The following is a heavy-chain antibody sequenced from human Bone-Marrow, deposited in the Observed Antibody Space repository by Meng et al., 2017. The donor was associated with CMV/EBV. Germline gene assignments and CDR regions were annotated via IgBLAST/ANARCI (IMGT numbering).Heavy chain of an antibody. CDR1: GFTFSNAW. CDR2: IKSKTDGETA. CDR3: IWNDLGDY. J-gene: IGHJ4*02. D-gene: IGHD1-1*01. V-gene: IGHV3-15*01. Sequence: EVQLVESGGDSVKPGGSLRLSCAGSGFTFSNAWKSWVRQAPGKGLEWVGRIKSKTDGETADYNAPVKGRFTISRDDSKNTLYLQMNSLKTEDTAIYYCIWNDLGDYWGQGTLVTVSS.